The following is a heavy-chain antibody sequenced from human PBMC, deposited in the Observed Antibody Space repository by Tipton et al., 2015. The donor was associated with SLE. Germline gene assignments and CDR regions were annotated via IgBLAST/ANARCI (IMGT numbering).Heavy chain of an antibody. D-gene: IGHD4-17*01. J-gene: IGHJ5*02. Sequence: QLVQSGGGLVKPGGSLRLPCAASGFTFSSYSMNWVRQAPGKGLEWVSSISSSSSYIYYADSVKGRFTISRDNAKNSLYLQMNSLRAEDTAVYYCARVGTTSGRGIWFDPWGQGTRVIDSS. V-gene: IGHV3-21*03. CDR3: ARVGTTSGRGIWFDP. CDR1: GFTFSSYS. CDR2: ISSSSSYI.